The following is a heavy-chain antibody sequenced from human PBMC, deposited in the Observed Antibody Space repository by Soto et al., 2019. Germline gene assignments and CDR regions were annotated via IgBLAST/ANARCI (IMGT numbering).Heavy chain of an antibody. CDR2: IYYSGST. Sequence: QVQLQESGPGLVKPSQTLSLTCTVSVASISSGGYYWSWIRQHPGEGLEWIGYIYYSGSTSYNPSLKVRVTISLDTSKNQFSLKLSSVTDADTAVYYCARESKYDTSGYPPWFAPWGQGTLVTVSS. V-gene: IGHV4-31*03. D-gene: IGHD3-22*01. CDR1: VASISSGGYY. CDR3: ARESKYDTSGYPPWFAP. J-gene: IGHJ5*02.